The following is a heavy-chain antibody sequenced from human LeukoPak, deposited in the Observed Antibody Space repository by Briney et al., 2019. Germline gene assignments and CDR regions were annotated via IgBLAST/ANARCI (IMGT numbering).Heavy chain of an antibody. CDR3: ANLPGQWSGWHFDL. Sequence: SETLSLTCTVSGVSISSDGYYWSWIRQPPGKGLERIGEINHSGSTNYNPSLKSRVTISVDTSKNQFSLKLSSVTAADTAVYYCANLPGQWSGWHFDLWGRGTLVTVSS. CDR1: GVSISSDGYY. CDR2: INHSGST. V-gene: IGHV4-34*01. D-gene: IGHD3-3*01. J-gene: IGHJ2*01.